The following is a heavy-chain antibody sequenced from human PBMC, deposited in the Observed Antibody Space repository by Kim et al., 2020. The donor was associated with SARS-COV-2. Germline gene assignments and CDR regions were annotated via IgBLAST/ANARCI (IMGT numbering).Heavy chain of an antibody. CDR3: ARDDCLMVRGVIIISYYYYYGMDV. Sequence: GGSLRLSCAASGFTFSNYAMHWVRQAPGKGLEWVAVISYDGSNKYYADSVKGRFTISRDNSKNTLYLQMNSLRAEDTAVYYCARDDCLMVRGVIIISYYYYYGMDVWGQGTTVPV. CDR1: GFTFSNYA. CDR2: ISYDGSNK. V-gene: IGHV3-30-3*01. D-gene: IGHD3-10*01. J-gene: IGHJ6*02.